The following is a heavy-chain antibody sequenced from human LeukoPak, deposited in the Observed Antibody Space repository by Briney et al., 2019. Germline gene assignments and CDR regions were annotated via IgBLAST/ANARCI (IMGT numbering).Heavy chain of an antibody. J-gene: IGHJ4*02. CDR3: ARDGYYGSGSYYNFFDY. Sequence: GSLRLSCAASKFTFSEYGMNWIRQPPGKGLEWIGSIYHSASTYYNPSLKSRVTISVDTSKNQFSLKLSSVTAADTAVYYCARDGYYGSGSYYNFFDYWGQGTLVTVSS. D-gene: IGHD3-10*01. CDR2: IYHSAST. CDR1: KFTFSEYG. V-gene: IGHV4-38-2*02.